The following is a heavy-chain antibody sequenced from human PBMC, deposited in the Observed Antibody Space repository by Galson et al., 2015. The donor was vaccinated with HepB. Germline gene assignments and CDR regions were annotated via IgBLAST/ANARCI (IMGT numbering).Heavy chain of an antibody. D-gene: IGHD6-13*01. CDR3: AGSYSNSWHNFVY. J-gene: IGHJ4*02. Sequence: SLRLSCAASGFPFSSYAMNWVRQAPGKGLEWVSSIIASGGTTYYVDSVKGRFTISRDNSENTLYLQMNSLRGEDTAIYYCAGSYSNSWHNFVYWGQGTLVSVSS. CDR2: IIASGGTT. CDR1: GFPFSSYA. V-gene: IGHV3-23*01.